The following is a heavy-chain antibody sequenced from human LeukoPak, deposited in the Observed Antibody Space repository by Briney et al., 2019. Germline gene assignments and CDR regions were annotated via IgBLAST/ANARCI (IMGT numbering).Heavy chain of an antibody. CDR1: GGSISSGDYY. Sequence: SETLSLTCTVSGGSISSGDYYWSWIRQPPGKGLEWIGYIYYSGSTYYNPSLKSRVTISVDTSKNQFSLKLSSVTAADTAVYYCASAPFYGDYEVDLDDDAFDIWGQGTMVTVSS. CDR2: IYYSGST. J-gene: IGHJ3*02. CDR3: ASAPFYGDYEVDLDDDAFDI. V-gene: IGHV4-30-4*01. D-gene: IGHD4-17*01.